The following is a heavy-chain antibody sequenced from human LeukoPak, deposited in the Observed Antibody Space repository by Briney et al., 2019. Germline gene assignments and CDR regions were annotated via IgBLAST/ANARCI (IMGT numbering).Heavy chain of an antibody. Sequence: SQTLSLTCTVSGGSISSGDYYWSWIRQPPGKGLEWIGYIYYSGSTYYNPSLKSRVTISVDTSKNQFSLKLSSVTAADTAVYYCARMPLGDWNPFDYWGQGTLVTVSS. CDR1: GGSISSGDYY. J-gene: IGHJ4*02. CDR2: IYYSGST. D-gene: IGHD1-1*01. CDR3: ARMPLGDWNPFDY. V-gene: IGHV4-30-4*01.